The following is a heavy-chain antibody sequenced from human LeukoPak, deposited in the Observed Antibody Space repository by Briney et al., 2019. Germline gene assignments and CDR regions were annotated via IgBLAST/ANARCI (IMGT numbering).Heavy chain of an antibody. CDR1: GYSISSSNW. V-gene: IGHV4-28*01. CDR2: IYYSGRT. J-gene: IGHJ4*02. CDR3: ARTPTHDYGDYVDY. D-gene: IGHD4-17*01. Sequence: SDTLSLTCAVSGYSISSSNWWCWIRQPPGKGLEWIGYIYYSGRTYYNPSLKSRVTMSVDTSKNQCSLKLSSVTAMDTAVYYCARTPTHDYGDYVDYWGQGTLVTVSS.